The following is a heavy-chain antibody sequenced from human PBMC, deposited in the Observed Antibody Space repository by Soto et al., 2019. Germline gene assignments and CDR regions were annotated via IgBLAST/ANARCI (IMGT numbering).Heavy chain of an antibody. V-gene: IGHV4-31*03. J-gene: IGHJ4*02. CDR1: GGSISSGGYY. Sequence: QVQLQESGPGLVKPSQTLSLTCTVSGGSISSGGYYWSWIRQHPGKGLEWIGYIYYSGSTYYNPSLKRRVTXSXDTXKNQFSLKLSSVTAADTAVYYCASIVSSAHGEFSDWGQGTLVTVSS. D-gene: IGHD3-10*01. CDR3: ASIVSSAHGEFSD. CDR2: IYYSGST.